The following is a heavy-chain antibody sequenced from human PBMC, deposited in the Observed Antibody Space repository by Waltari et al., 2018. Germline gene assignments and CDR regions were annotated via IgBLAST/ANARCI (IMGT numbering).Heavy chain of an antibody. D-gene: IGHD3-3*01. Sequence: QVQLVESGGGVVQPGGSLRLSCAASGFIFSTYGLHWVRQAPGKGLEWGAEKANDDSFKYTADSVKGRFTIFRDNLRDTLFLQMNDLRLEDTAVYYCARDWRGYFYMDVWGKGTTVTVSS. J-gene: IGHJ6*03. CDR3: ARDWRGYFYMDV. CDR1: GFIFSTYG. V-gene: IGHV3-30*03. CDR2: KANDDSFK.